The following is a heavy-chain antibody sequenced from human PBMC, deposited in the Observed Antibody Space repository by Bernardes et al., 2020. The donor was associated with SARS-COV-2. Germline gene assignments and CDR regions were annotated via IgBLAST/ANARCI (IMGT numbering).Heavy chain of an antibody. CDR3: ARDGHRKYYYDSSVYYFDY. D-gene: IGHD3-22*01. V-gene: IGHV3-48*03. CDR2: ISSSGSTI. CDR1: GFTFSSYE. Sequence: GGSLRLSCAASGFTFSSYEMNWVRQAPGKGLEWVSYISSSGSTIYYADSVKGRFTISRDNAKNSLYLQMNSLRAEDTAVYYCARDGHRKYYYDSSVYYFDYWGQGTLVTVSS. J-gene: IGHJ4*02.